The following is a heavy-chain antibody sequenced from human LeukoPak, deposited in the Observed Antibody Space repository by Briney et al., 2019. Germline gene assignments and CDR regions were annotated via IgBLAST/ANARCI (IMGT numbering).Heavy chain of an antibody. V-gene: IGHV1-46*01. CDR1: GYTFTSYY. Sequence: GASVKASCKASGYTFTSYYMHWVRQAPGQGHEWMGIINPNSGSTSYAQKFQGRVTMTRDTSTSTVYMELSSLRSEDTAVYYCATRVGSYSGPFDAFDIWGQGTMVTVSS. CDR2: INPNSGST. J-gene: IGHJ3*02. CDR3: ATRVGSYSGPFDAFDI. D-gene: IGHD2-15*01.